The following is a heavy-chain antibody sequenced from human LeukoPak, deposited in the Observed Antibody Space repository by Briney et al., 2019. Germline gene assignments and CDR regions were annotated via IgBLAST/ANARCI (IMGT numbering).Heavy chain of an antibody. CDR1: GGSISSSSYY. J-gene: IGHJ4*02. V-gene: IGHV4-39*01. Sequence: SETLSLTCAVSGGSISSSSYYWGWIRQPPGKGLEWIGSIYYSGSTYYNPSLKSRVTISVDTSKNQFSLKLSSVTAADTAVYYCARRLAGTEDYWGQGTLVTVSS. CDR3: ARRLAGTEDY. CDR2: IYYSGST. D-gene: IGHD6-13*01.